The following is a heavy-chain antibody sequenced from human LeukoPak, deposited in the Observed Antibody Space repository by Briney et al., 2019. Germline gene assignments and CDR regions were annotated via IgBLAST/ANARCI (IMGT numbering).Heavy chain of an antibody. CDR1: GGTFSSYA. D-gene: IGHD3-10*01. CDR2: IIPIFGTA. V-gene: IGHV1-69*13. Sequence: SVKVSCMASGGTFSSYAISWVRQAPGQGLEWMGGIIPIFGTANYAQKFQGRVTITADESTSTAYMELSSLRSEDTAVYYCARASHYYGSGSYYNDWGQGTLVTVSS. CDR3: ARASHYYGSGSYYND. J-gene: IGHJ4*02.